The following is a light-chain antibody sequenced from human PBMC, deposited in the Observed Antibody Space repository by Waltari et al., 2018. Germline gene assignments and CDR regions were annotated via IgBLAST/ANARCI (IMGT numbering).Light chain of an antibody. CDR3: SSYAGSNTVV. CDR1: SRAAGRYNS. Sequence: QSALTQPPSASGSPGQSVTISCTGTSRAAGRYNSISWYQQYPGKAPKLMIYEVSKRPSGVPERFSGSKSGNTASLTVSGLQGDDEADYYCSSYAGSNTVVFGGGTKLTVL. J-gene: IGLJ2*01. CDR2: EVS. V-gene: IGLV2-8*01.